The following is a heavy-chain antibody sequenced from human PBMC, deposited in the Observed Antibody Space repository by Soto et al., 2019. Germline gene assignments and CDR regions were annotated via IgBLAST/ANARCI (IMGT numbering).Heavy chain of an antibody. CDR3: ARGRGYRDGLDP. D-gene: IGHD5-18*01. CDR1: GASISSNINY. J-gene: IGHJ5*02. V-gene: IGHV4-30-4*01. CDR2: ISYSGTT. Sequence: QVQLQESGPGLVKPSQTLSLTCTVSGASISSNINYWRWIRQPPGEGLEWIGSISYSGTTSYSPSLKRRVAISLDTSKNQFALRLGSVTAADTAVYYCARGRGYRDGLDPWGQGTLVTVSS.